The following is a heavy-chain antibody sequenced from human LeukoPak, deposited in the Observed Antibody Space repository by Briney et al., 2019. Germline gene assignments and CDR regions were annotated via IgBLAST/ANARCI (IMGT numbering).Heavy chain of an antibody. V-gene: IGHV4-38-2*01. Sequence: SETLSLTCSVSGYSISSGYYWGLIRPPPGKGLEWIGSGSTYYNPSLKSRVTISVDTSKNQFSLKLSSVTAADTAVYFCASPRGDDSGGYYTWYFHHWGQGILVTVSS. D-gene: IGHD3-22*01. J-gene: IGHJ1*01. CDR1: GYSISSGYY. CDR3: ASPRGDDSGGYYTWYFHH. CDR2: SGST.